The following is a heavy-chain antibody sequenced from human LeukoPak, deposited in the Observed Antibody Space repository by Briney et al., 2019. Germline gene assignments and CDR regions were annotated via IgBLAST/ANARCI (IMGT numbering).Heavy chain of an antibody. Sequence: GASVKVSCKASGYTLTDYSVHWVRPAPGQGLEWMGWINPNSGGTNYAQKFQGRVTMTRDTSISTAYMELRRLRSDDTAVYYCAREGGSGSLNWFDPWGQGTLVTVSS. CDR3: AREGGSGSLNWFDP. V-gene: IGHV1-2*02. CDR1: GYTLTDYS. J-gene: IGHJ5*02. CDR2: INPNSGGT. D-gene: IGHD3-10*01.